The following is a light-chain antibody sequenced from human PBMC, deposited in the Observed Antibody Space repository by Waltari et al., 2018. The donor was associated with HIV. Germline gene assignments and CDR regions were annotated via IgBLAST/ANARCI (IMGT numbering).Light chain of an antibody. J-gene: IGKJ1*01. CDR1: QGIRTD. CDR2: AAS. Sequence: DIQMTQSPSSLSASVRDRVTITCRASQGIRTDLGWYQQKPGKAPKRLSQAASSLQGGVPSRFSGSGSGTEFTLTISSLQPEDFATYYCLQNNTYPRTFGQGTKVEIK. CDR3: LQNNTYPRT. V-gene: IGKV1-17*01.